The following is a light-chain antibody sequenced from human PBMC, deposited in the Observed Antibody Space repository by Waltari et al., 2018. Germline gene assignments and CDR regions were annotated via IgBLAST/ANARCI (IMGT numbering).Light chain of an antibody. J-gene: IGLJ3*02. Sequence: QSMLTQPPSASGTPGQRVTIPCSGSSSRIGRNTVNWYQQLPGSAPKLLIWSNNQRTSGVPDRFSGSKSGTSGSLAISGLQSEDEADYFCAVWDDSLSGWLFGGGTKLTVL. CDR1: SSRIGRNT. V-gene: IGLV1-44*01. CDR3: AVWDDSLSGWL. CDR2: SNN.